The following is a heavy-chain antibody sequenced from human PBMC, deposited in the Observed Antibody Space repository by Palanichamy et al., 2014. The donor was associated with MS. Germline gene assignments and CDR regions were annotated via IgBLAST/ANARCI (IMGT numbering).Heavy chain of an antibody. Sequence: QVQLVQSGSELEKPGASVKVSCKASGYTFTSYAMNWVRQAPGQGLEWMGWINTNTGNPTYAQGFTGRFVFSLDTSVSTAYLQISSLKAEDTTVYYCARELRFLEWLSPRDYYYYMDVWGKGTTVTVSS. J-gene: IGHJ6*03. D-gene: IGHD3-3*01. V-gene: IGHV7-4-1*02. CDR2: INTNTGNP. CDR1: GYTFTSYA. CDR3: ARELRFLEWLSPRDYYYYMDV.